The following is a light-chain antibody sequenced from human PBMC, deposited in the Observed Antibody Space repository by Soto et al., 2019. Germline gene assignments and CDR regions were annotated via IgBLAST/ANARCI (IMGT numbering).Light chain of an antibody. CDR2: DVS. V-gene: IGLV2-14*03. Sequence: QSALTQPASVSGSPGQSITITCTGASSDVGGYNFVSWYQQRPGKAPKLMIYDVSDRPSGVSNRCSGSKSGNTASLAISGLQAEDEADYYCSSYTNSGTNVVFVGGTKLTVL. CDR1: SSDVGGYNF. CDR3: SSYTNSGTNVV. J-gene: IGLJ2*01.